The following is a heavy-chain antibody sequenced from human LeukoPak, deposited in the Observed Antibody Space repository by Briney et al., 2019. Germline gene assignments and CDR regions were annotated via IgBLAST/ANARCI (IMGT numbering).Heavy chain of an antibody. CDR1: GYTFDIYG. CDR2: IIPILGIA. Sequence: ASVKVSCKASGYTFDIYGIAWVRQAPGQGLEWMGRIIPILGIANYAQKFQGRVTITADKSTSTAYMELSSLRSEDTAVYYCARDSPYYYDSSGYYLDYWGQGTLVTVSS. D-gene: IGHD3-22*01. J-gene: IGHJ4*02. V-gene: IGHV1-69*04. CDR3: ARDSPYYYDSSGYYLDY.